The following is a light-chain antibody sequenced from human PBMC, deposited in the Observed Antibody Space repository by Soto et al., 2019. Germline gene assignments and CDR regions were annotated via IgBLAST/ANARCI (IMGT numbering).Light chain of an antibody. CDR1: SSDVGGYNY. J-gene: IGLJ1*01. Sequence: QPVLTRPPSASGSPGQSVTISCTGTSSDVGGYNYVSWYQQHPGKAPKLMIYEVSKRPSGVPDRFSGSKSGNTASLTVSGLQAEDEADYYCSSYAGSNNAVFGTGTKVTVL. CDR3: SSYAGSNNAV. CDR2: EVS. V-gene: IGLV2-8*01.